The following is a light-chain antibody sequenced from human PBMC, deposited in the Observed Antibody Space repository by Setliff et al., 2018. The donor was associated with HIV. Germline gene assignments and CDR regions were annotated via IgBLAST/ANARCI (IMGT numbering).Light chain of an antibody. CDR1: SSDVGSYNL. J-gene: IGLJ3*02. V-gene: IGLV2-23*02. Sequence: QSALTQSASVSGSPGQSITISCTGTSSDVGSYNLVSWYQQHPGDGPKLMIYEVTKRPSGVSDRFSGSKSGNTASLTISGLQAEDEADYYCFSYAGSSIFVFGGGTKVTVL. CDR2: EVT. CDR3: FSYAGSSIFV.